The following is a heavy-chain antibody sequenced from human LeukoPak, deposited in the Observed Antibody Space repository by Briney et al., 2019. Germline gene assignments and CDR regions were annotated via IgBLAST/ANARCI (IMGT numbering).Heavy chain of an antibody. D-gene: IGHD5-12*01. CDR3: AINGGGDSGYGNFDY. J-gene: IGHJ4*02. Sequence: PGGSLRLSCAVSGFTFDDYAMRWVRQVSGKGLEWDSGINWNSDSIGYADSVKGRFTTSRDNAKNSLYLQMNSLRAEDTAFYYCAINGGGDSGYGNFDYWGQGTLVTVSS. CDR1: GFTFDDYA. CDR2: INWNSDSI. V-gene: IGHV3-9*01.